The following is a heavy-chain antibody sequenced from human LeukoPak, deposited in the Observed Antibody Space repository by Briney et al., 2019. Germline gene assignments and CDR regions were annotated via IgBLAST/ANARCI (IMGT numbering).Heavy chain of an antibody. D-gene: IGHD6-13*01. J-gene: IGHJ4*02. CDR2: ISYPGST. V-gene: IGHV4-39*01. CDR1: GVSISNSSFY. Sequence: PSETLSLTCTVSGVSISNSSFYWGWIRQPPGKGLECIASISYPGSTFYNPSLRSRVTISVDTSKNQFSLRLSSVTAADTAVYYCAAGYTTVLYYFDYWGQGTLVTVSS. CDR3: AAGYTTVLYYFDY.